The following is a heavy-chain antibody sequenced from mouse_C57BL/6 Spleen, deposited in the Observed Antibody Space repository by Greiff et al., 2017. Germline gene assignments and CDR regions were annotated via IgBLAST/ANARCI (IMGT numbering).Heavy chain of an antibody. CDR2: IWTGGGT. Sequence: VKLMESGPGLVAPSQSLSITCTVSGFSLTSYAISWVRQPPGKGLEWLGVIWTGGGTNYYSALNSSLSIITDNSKSEVFLKMNSLQTDDTARYYCATLYDCCYREYYAMDYWGQGTSVTVSS. CDR1: GFSLTSYA. J-gene: IGHJ4*01. CDR3: ATLYDCCYREYYAMDY. D-gene: IGHD2-3*01. V-gene: IGHV2-9-1*01.